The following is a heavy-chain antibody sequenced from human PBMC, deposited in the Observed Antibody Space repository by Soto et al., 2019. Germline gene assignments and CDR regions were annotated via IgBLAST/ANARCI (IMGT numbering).Heavy chain of an antibody. CDR2: IKQDGSEK. V-gene: IGHV3-7*01. Sequence: GVFLRLSCAASGITFSNYWMTWVRQAPGKGLEGVANIKQDGSEKYYVDSVKGRFTISRDNAKNSLYLQMNSLRAEDTAVYYCARDQDDSSDAFDIWGQGTMVPV. CDR1: GITFSNYW. CDR3: ARDQDDSSDAFDI. D-gene: IGHD3-3*01. J-gene: IGHJ3*02.